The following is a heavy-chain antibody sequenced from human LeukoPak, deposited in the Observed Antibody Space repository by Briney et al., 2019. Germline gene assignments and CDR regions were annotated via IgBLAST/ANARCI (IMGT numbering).Heavy chain of an antibody. CDR3: ARVKQQLVGSLGIAVAGTWYGMDV. D-gene: IGHD6-19*01. Sequence: ASVKVSCKASGYTFTDYYMHWVRQAPGQGLEWMGWINPNSGSTNYAQKFQGRVTMTRDTSIRTAYMELSRLRSDHTAVYYCARVKQQLVGSLGIAVAGTWYGMDVWGQGTTVTVSS. V-gene: IGHV1-2*02. J-gene: IGHJ6*02. CDR1: GYTFTDYY. CDR2: INPNSGST.